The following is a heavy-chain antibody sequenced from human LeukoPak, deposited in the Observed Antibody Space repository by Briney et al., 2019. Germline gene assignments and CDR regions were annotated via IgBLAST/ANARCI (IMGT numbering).Heavy chain of an antibody. CDR2: IRYDGSNK. Sequence: GGSLRLSCAASGFTFSSYGMHWVRQAPGKGLEWVAFIRYDGSNKYYADSAKGRFTISRDNSKNTLYLQMNSLRAEDTAVYYCARGYYYDSSGMGAFDIWGQGTMVTVSS. D-gene: IGHD3-22*01. CDR3: ARGYYYDSSGMGAFDI. V-gene: IGHV3-30*02. J-gene: IGHJ3*02. CDR1: GFTFSSYG.